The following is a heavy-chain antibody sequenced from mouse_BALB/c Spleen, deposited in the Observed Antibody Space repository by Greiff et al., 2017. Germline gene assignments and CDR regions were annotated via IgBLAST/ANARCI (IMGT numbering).Heavy chain of an antibody. D-gene: IGHD1-1*01. CDR2: ISYSGST. Sequence: EVQLVESGPGLVKPSQSLSLTCTVTGYSITSDYAWNWIRQFPGNKLEWMGYISYSGSTSYNPSLKSRISITRDTSKNQFFLQLNSVTTEDTATYYCARVITTVVATPYWYFDVWGAGTTVTVSS. J-gene: IGHJ1*01. CDR1: GYSITSDYA. CDR3: ARVITTVVATPYWYFDV. V-gene: IGHV3-2*02.